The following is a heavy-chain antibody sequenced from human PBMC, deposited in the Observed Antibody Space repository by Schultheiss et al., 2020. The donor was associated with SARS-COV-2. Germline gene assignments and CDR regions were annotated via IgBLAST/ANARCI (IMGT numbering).Heavy chain of an antibody. Sequence: SETLSLTCAVYGGSVTNYYWNWIRQPPGRGLEWIGEINHSGSTNYSPSLKRRVTISVDTSKNQFSLKLSSVTAAETAVYYCAREEGRHELGIDYWGQGTLVTVSS. D-gene: IGHD6-13*01. V-gene: IGHV4-34*01. J-gene: IGHJ4*02. CDR1: GGSVTNYY. CDR3: AREEGRHELGIDY. CDR2: INHSGST.